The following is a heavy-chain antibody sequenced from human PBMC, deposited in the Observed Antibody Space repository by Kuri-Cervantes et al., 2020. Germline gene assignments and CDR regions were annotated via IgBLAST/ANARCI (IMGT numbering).Heavy chain of an antibody. V-gene: IGHV1-69*13. Sequence: SVKVSCKASGGTFSSYAISWVRQAPGQGLEWMGGIIPIFGTANYAQKFQGRVTITADESTSTAYMELSSLRSEDTAVYYCARPSAGDYYGSGMDYWGQGTLVTVSS. D-gene: IGHD3-10*01. J-gene: IGHJ4*02. CDR3: ARPSAGDYYGSGMDY. CDR1: GGTFSSYA. CDR2: IIPIFGTA.